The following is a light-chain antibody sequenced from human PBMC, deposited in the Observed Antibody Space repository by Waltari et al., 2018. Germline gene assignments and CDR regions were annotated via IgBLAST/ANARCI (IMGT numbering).Light chain of an antibody. J-gene: IGLJ2*01. CDR1: SSDAGGYNY. CDR2: DVS. Sequence: QSALTQPRSVSGSPGQSVTISCTGTSSDAGGYNYVSWYQQHPGKAPKLMIYDVSNRPSGVPDRFSGSKSGNTASLTISGLQAEDEADYYCCSYAGSYSVVFGGGTKLTVL. CDR3: CSYAGSYSVV. V-gene: IGLV2-11*01.